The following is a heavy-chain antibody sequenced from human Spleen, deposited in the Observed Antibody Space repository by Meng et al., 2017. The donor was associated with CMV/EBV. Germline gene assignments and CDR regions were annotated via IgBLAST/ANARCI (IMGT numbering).Heavy chain of an antibody. V-gene: IGHV3-30-3*01. Sequence: GESLKISCAASGFIFSNYAVDWVRQAPGKGLEWVALISYDGSDKYYADSVKGRFTMSRDNSKNTVYLEMNSLRGDDTAVYFCARGTSDRLLDYWGQGTLVTVSS. CDR3: ARGTSDRLLDY. CDR2: ISYDGSDK. CDR1: GFIFSNYA. D-gene: IGHD6-6*01. J-gene: IGHJ4*02.